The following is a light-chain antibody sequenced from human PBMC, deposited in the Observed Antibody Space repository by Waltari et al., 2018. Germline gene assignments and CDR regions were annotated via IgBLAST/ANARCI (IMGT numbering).Light chain of an antibody. Sequence: FVLTQSPGTLSLSPGERVTLSCSASQSVSSNYLAWYQQKPGQAPSLLIYDASNRATGIADRFSGSGSGTDFTLTISRLEPEDVAVYYCQQYGRSPWTFGQGTKVEIK. V-gene: IGKV3-20*01. CDR3: QQYGRSPWT. CDR2: DAS. CDR1: QSVSSNY. J-gene: IGKJ1*01.